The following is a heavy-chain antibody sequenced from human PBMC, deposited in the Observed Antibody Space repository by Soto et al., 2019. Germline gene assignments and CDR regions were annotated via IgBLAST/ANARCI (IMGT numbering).Heavy chain of an antibody. V-gene: IGHV4-59*08. CDR2: IYYSGST. J-gene: IGHJ5*02. CDR1: GGSISSYY. Sequence: PSETLSLTCTVSGGSISSYYWSWIRQPPGKGLEWIGYIYYSGSTNYNPSLKSRVTISVDTSKNQFSLKLSSVTAADTAVYYCARRGPIVVVPAAHRGVGWLDPWGQGTLVTVSS. D-gene: IGHD2-2*01. CDR3: ARRGPIVVVPAAHRGVGWLDP.